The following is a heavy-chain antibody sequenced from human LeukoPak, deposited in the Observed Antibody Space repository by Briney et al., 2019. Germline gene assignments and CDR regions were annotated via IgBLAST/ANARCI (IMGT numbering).Heavy chain of an antibody. D-gene: IGHD3-10*01. CDR3: AKFSGSGSYYNGGLDY. CDR1: GFTVSNNY. J-gene: IGHJ4*02. V-gene: IGHV3-30*18. Sequence: PGGSLRLSCAASGFTVSNNYLSWVRQAPGKGLEWVAVISYDGSKKYYADSVKCRFTISRDNSKNTLYLQVNTVRVEDTAVFYCAKFSGSGSYYNGGLDYWGQGALVTVSS. CDR2: ISYDGSKK.